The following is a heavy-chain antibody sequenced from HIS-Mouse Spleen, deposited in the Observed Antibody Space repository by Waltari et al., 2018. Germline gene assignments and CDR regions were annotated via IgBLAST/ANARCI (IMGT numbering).Heavy chain of an antibody. CDR1: GFTFSSYG. V-gene: IGHV3-30*18. Sequence: QGQLVESGGGVVQPGRSLRLSCEASGFTFSSYGMHWVRQAPGKGLEWVAVISYDGSNKYYADSVKGRFTISRDNSKNTLYLQMNSLRAEDTAVYYCAKDKHHAFDYWGQGTMVTVSS. J-gene: IGHJ4*02. CDR3: AKDKHHAFDY. CDR2: ISYDGSNK.